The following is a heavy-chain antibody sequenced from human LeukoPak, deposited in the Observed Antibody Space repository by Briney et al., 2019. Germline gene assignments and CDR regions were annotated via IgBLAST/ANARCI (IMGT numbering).Heavy chain of an antibody. CDR2: IIPIFGTA. CDR1: GGTFSSYA. Sequence: SVKVSCKASGGTFSSYAISWVRQAPGQGLEWMGGIIPIFGTANYAQKFQGRVTITADESTSTAYMELSRLRSDDTAVYYCARDVEYSYGPTSWFDPWGQGTLVTVSS. D-gene: IGHD5-18*01. J-gene: IGHJ5*02. V-gene: IGHV1-69*01. CDR3: ARDVEYSYGPTSWFDP.